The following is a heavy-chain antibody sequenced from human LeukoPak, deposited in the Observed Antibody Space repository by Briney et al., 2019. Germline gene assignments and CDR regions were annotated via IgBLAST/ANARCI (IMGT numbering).Heavy chain of an antibody. D-gene: IGHD4/OR15-4a*01. J-gene: IGHJ4*02. V-gene: IGHV3-53*01. CDR1: GFTVSSNS. CDR3: ARRAGAYSHPYDY. CDR2: IYSDNT. Sequence: GGSLRLSCTGSGFTVSSNSMSWVRQAPGKGLEWVSFIYSDNTHYSDSVQGRFTISRDNSKNTLYLQMNSLRAEDTAVYYCARRAGAYSHPYDYRGQGTLVTVSS.